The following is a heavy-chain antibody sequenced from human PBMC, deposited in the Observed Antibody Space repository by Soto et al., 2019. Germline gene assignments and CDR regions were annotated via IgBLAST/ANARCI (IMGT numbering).Heavy chain of an antibody. Sequence: GGSLRLSCAASGFTFSSYGMHWVRQAPGKGLEWVAVIWYDGSNKYYADSVKGRFTISRDNSKNTLYLQMNSLRAEDTAVYYCARDRQSIAVAAYWYFDLWGRGTLVTVSS. V-gene: IGHV3-33*01. D-gene: IGHD6-19*01. CDR1: GFTFSSYG. CDR3: ARDRQSIAVAAYWYFDL. CDR2: IWYDGSNK. J-gene: IGHJ2*01.